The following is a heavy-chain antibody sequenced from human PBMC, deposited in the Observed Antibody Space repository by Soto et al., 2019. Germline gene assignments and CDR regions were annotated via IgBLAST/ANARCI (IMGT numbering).Heavy chain of an antibody. J-gene: IGHJ4*02. CDR3: AVAVAGPTAIGY. CDR2: INSDGSST. Sequence: EVQLVESGGGLVQPGGSLRLSCAASGFTFSSYWMHWVRQAPGKGLVWVSRINSDGSSTSYADSVKGRFTITRDNAKNTLYLQMSRRRAEDTAVYYCAVAVAGPTAIGYWGQGTLVTVSS. CDR1: GFTFSSYW. D-gene: IGHD6-19*01. V-gene: IGHV3-74*01.